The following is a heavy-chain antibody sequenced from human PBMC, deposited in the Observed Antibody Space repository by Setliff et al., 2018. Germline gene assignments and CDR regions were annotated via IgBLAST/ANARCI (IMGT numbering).Heavy chain of an antibody. V-gene: IGHV7-4-1*02. CDR3: GRASRFGTIVYRGDYYMDV. CDR2: INTNTGNP. J-gene: IGHJ6*03. Sequence: GASVKVSCKTSGFSFTSFGFSWVRQAPGQGLEWMGWINTNTGNPSYAQGFTGRFVFSLDTSVSTAYLQINSLEAEDSAVYYCGRASRFGTIVYRGDYYMDVWGKGTTVTVSS. CDR1: GFSFTSFG. D-gene: IGHD3-10*01.